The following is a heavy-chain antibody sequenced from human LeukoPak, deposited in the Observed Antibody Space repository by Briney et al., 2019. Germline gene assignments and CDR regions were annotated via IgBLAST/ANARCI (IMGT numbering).Heavy chain of an antibody. J-gene: IGHJ5*02. Sequence: SETLSLTCAVYGGSFSGYYWSWIRQPPGKGLEWIGEINHSGSTNYNPSLKSRVTISVDTSKNQFSLKLSSVTAADTAVYYCARQDLYCSGGGCYFNWFDPWGQGTLVTVSS. V-gene: IGHV4-34*01. CDR3: ARQDLYCSGGGCYFNWFDP. CDR2: INHSGST. D-gene: IGHD2-15*01. CDR1: GGSFSGYY.